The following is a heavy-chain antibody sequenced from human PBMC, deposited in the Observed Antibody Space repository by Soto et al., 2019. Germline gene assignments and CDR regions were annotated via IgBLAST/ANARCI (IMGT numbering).Heavy chain of an antibody. Sequence: GGSLRLSCAASGFTFSSYGMHWVRQAPGKGLEWVAVIWYDGSNKYYADSVKGRFTISRDNSKNTLYLQMNSLRAEDTAVYYCARDLAQGIYAAWGYGMDVWGQGTTVTVSS. V-gene: IGHV3-33*01. CDR2: IWYDGSNK. D-gene: IGHD2-21*01. CDR1: GFTFSSYG. CDR3: ARDLAQGIYAAWGYGMDV. J-gene: IGHJ6*02.